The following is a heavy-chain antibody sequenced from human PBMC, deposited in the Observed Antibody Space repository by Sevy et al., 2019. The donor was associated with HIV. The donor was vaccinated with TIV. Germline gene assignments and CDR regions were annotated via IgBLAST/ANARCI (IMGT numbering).Heavy chain of an antibody. J-gene: IGHJ6*02. Sequence: GGSLRLSCAASGFTFSDYYMSWIRQAPGKGLEWVSYISSSSSYTNYADSVKGRFTISRDNAKNSLYLQMNSLRAEDTAVYYCASGGRGYCSSTSCYDQDYYYGMDVWGQGTTVTVSS. CDR3: ASGGRGYCSSTSCYDQDYYYGMDV. V-gene: IGHV3-11*06. CDR1: GFTFSDYY. CDR2: ISSSSSYT. D-gene: IGHD2-2*01.